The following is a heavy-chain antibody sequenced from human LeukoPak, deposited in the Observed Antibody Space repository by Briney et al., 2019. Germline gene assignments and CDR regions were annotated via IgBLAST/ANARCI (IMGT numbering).Heavy chain of an antibody. J-gene: IGHJ4*02. CDR1: GGTFSSYA. D-gene: IGHD1-26*01. Sequence: SVKVSCKASGGTFSSYAISWVRQAPGQGLEWMGRIIPILGIANYAQKFQGRVTITADKSTSTAYMELSSLRSEDTAVYYCARDPNLRGLVGATPGLLDYWGQGTLVTVSS. CDR3: ARDPNLRGLVGATPGLLDY. V-gene: IGHV1-69*04. CDR2: IIPILGIA.